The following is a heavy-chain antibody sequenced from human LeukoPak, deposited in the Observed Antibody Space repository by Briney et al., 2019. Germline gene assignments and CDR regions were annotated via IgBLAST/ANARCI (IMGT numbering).Heavy chain of an antibody. Sequence: PGRSLRLSCAASGFTFSSYAMHWVRQAPGKGLEWVAVISYDGSNKYYADSVRGRFTISRDNSKNTLYLQMNSQRAEDTAVYYCARAEISYGSGACVGYWGQGTLVTVSS. CDR1: GFTFSSYA. D-gene: IGHD3-10*01. CDR2: ISYDGSNK. J-gene: IGHJ4*02. V-gene: IGHV3-30*04. CDR3: ARAEISYGSGACVGY.